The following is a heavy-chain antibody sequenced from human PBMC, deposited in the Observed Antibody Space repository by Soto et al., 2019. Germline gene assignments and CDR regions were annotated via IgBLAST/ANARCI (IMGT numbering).Heavy chain of an antibody. CDR2: ITPYNGKT. Sequence: QVHLVQSGAEVKKPGASVKVSCKASGYTFITFGISWVRQAPGQGLEWMGWITPYNGKTNYAQKVQDRVTMTTDTSTGTAHMELRSLRSDDSAVYYCARDTSHYFDHWGQGTLVTVSS. CDR3: ARDTSHYFDH. V-gene: IGHV1-18*01. CDR1: GYTFITFG. D-gene: IGHD2-2*01. J-gene: IGHJ4*02.